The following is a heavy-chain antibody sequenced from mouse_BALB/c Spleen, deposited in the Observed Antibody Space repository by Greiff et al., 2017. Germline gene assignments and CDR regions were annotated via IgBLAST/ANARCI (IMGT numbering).Heavy chain of an antibody. Sequence: EVKLVESGGGLVKPGGSLKLSCAASGFAFSSYDMSWVRQTPEKRLEWVAYISSGGGSTYYPDTVTGRFTISRDNAKNTLYLQMSSLKSEDTAMYCCARHGDYAWFAYWGQGTLVTVSA. CDR1: GFAFSSYD. CDR2: ISSGGGST. CDR3: ARHGDYAWFAY. V-gene: IGHV5-12-1*01. J-gene: IGHJ3*01. D-gene: IGHD2-4*01.